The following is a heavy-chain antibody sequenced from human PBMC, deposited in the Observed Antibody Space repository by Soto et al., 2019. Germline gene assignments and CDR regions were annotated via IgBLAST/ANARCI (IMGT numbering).Heavy chain of an antibody. Sequence: QVQLVQSGAEVKKPGSSVKVSCKASGGTFSSYAISWVRQAPGQGLEWMGGIIPIFGTANYAQKFQGRVTITADKYTSAAYMELSSLRSEDTAVYYCASMYTFEYSSAGPEGYYYGMDVWGQGTTVTVSS. CDR2: IIPIFGTA. D-gene: IGHD6-6*01. CDR1: GGTFSSYA. V-gene: IGHV1-69*06. J-gene: IGHJ6*02. CDR3: ASMYTFEYSSAGPEGYYYGMDV.